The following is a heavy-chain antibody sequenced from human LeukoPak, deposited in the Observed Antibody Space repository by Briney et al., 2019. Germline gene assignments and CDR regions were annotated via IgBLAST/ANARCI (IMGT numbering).Heavy chain of an antibody. CDR3: TRPHPSCTGGVCFWD. CDR2: IRSEANSYAT. J-gene: IGHJ1*01. CDR1: GFTFSGSA. V-gene: IGHV3-73*01. Sequence: GGSPKLSCAASGFTFSGSAIHWVRQASGKGLEWVGRIRSEANSYATAYAASVRGRFTISRDDSKYTVYLQMNSLKTEDTAVYYCTRPHPSCTGGVCFWDWGQGTLVTVSS. D-gene: IGHD2-8*02.